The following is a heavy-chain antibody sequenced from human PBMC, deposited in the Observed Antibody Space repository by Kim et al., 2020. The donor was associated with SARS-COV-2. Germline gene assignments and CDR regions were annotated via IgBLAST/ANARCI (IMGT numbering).Heavy chain of an antibody. D-gene: IGHD3-16*01. Sequence: GGSLRLSCAASGFTFSSYWMSWVRQAPGKGLEWVANIKQDGSEKYYVDSVKGRFTISRDNAKNSLYLQMNSLRAEDTAVYYCARVGGRDYYYYGMDVWGQGTTVTVSS. J-gene: IGHJ6*02. CDR3: ARVGGRDYYYYGMDV. CDR1: GFTFSSYW. CDR2: IKQDGSEK. V-gene: IGHV3-7*01.